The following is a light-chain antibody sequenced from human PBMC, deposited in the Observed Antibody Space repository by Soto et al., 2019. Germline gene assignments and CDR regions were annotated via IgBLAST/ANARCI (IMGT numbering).Light chain of an antibody. V-gene: IGKV3-15*01. Sequence: IVMKQSPATLSVSPGERATLSCRASQSVNSNLAWYQQKPGQAPRLLIYGASSRATGIPARFSGSGSGTEFTLTITSLQSEDFAVYYCQQYNSWPRTFGQGTKVDIK. CDR2: GAS. CDR3: QQYNSWPRT. CDR1: QSVNSN. J-gene: IGKJ1*01.